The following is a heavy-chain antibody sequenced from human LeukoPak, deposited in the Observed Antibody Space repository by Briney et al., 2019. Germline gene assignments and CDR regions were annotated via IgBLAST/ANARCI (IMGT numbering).Heavy chain of an antibody. J-gene: IGHJ4*02. Sequence: GASAKVSCKASGYTFTDHFMQWVRHAPGQGLEWMGWINPNSGGTSYAQKFKGRVTMTRDTSVSTVYMELSRLGSDDTAVYYCARDYELGTPGSAYEFFDYWGQGTLVTVSS. CDR2: INPNSGGT. D-gene: IGHD2-21*01. CDR3: ARDYELGTPGSAYEFFDY. V-gene: IGHV1-2*02. CDR1: GYTFTDHF.